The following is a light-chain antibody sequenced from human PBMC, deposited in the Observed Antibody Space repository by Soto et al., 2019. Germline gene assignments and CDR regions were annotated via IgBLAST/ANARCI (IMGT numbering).Light chain of an antibody. Sequence: EIVLTQSPATLSLSPGERATLSCRASQSVTTYLAWYQQKPGQAPRLLIYDASNRAPGIPARFSGSGSGTDFTLTVSSLEPEGSALYYCQQRSNWPPIITFGGGTKVDIK. CDR3: QQRSNWPPIIT. V-gene: IGKV3-11*01. CDR2: DAS. J-gene: IGKJ4*01. CDR1: QSVTTY.